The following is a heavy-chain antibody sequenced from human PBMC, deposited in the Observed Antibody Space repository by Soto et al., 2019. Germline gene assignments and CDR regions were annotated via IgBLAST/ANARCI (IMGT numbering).Heavy chain of an antibody. CDR2: IYYSGST. CDR3: ARPGIAAAGTVLGAFDI. Sequence: QLQLQESGPGLVKPSETLSLTCTVSGGSISSSRYYWGWIRQPPGKGLEWIGSIYYSGSTYYNPSLKSRVTISVDTSKNQFSLKLSSVTAADTAVYYCARPGIAAAGTVLGAFDIWGQGTMVTVSS. V-gene: IGHV4-39*01. D-gene: IGHD6-13*01. J-gene: IGHJ3*02. CDR1: GGSISSSRYY.